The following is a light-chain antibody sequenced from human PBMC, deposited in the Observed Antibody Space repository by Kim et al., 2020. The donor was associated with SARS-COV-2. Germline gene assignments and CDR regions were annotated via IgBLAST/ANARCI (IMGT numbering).Light chain of an antibody. CDR2: KVS. Sequence: QSASISCRSSQSIVYSDGNTYLNWFHQRPGQSPRRLIYKVSNRDSGVPDRFSGSGSGTDFTLLISRVEAEDVGVYYCMQGTHWPFTFGPGTKWIS. V-gene: IGKV2-30*01. CDR3: MQGTHWPFT. CDR1: QSIVYSDGNTY. J-gene: IGKJ3*01.